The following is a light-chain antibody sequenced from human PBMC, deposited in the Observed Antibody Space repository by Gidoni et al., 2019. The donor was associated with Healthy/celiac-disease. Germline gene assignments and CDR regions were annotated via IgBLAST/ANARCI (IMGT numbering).Light chain of an antibody. V-gene: IGKV1-33*01. CDR3: QQYDNLPIT. CDR1: QDISNY. Sequence: DIQMNQSPSSLSASVGDRVTLTCQASQDISNYLNWYQQKPGQAPKLLIYDASNLETGIPSRFSGSGSGTDFTFTISSLQPEDIATYYCQQYDNLPITFGQGTQLEIK. CDR2: DAS. J-gene: IGKJ5*01.